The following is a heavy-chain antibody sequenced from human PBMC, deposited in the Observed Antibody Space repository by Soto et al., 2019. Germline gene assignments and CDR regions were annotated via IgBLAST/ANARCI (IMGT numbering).Heavy chain of an antibody. V-gene: IGHV3-48*01. Sequence: GGSLRLSCAASGFTFSSYSMNWVRQAPGKGLEWVSYISSSSSTIYYAESVKGRFTISRDNAKNSLYLQMNSLRAEDTAVYYCARDWWGYTNYFDYWGQGTLVTVSS. CDR3: ARDWWGYTNYFDY. D-gene: IGHD6-13*01. CDR1: GFTFSSYS. J-gene: IGHJ4*02. CDR2: ISSSSSTI.